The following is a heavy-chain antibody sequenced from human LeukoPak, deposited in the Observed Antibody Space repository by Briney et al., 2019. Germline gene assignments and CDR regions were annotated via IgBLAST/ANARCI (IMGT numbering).Heavy chain of an antibody. Sequence: SETLSLTCAVYGGSFSGYYWSWIRQPPGKGLEWIGEINHSGSTNYNPSLKSRVTISVDTSKNQFSLKLSSVTAADTAVYYCARTNSEDTYDSSGYYYFLGFDYWGQGTLVTVSS. CDR1: GGSFSGYY. CDR3: ARTNSEDTYDSSGYYYFLGFDY. V-gene: IGHV4-34*01. CDR2: INHSGST. J-gene: IGHJ4*02. D-gene: IGHD3-22*01.